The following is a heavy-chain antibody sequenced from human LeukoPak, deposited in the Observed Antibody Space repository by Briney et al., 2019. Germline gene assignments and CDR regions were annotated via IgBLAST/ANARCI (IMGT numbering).Heavy chain of an antibody. CDR3: ARATGYYFDY. D-gene: IGHD1-14*01. CDR2: ISYSGSA. CDR1: GGSISGYY. V-gene: IGHV4-59*01. J-gene: IGHJ4*02. Sequence: SETLSLTCTVSGGSISGYYWTWIRQPPGKGLEWIAYISYSGSADYNPSLKSRVTISVDTSKNQFSLKLSSVTAADTAVYYCARATGYYFDYWGQGTLVTVSS.